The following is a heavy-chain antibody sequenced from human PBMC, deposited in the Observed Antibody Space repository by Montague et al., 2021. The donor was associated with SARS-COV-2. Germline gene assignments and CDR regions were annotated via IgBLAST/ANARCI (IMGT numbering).Heavy chain of an antibody. CDR2: IYSSSSN. CDR3: ARESGSGSYLVY. V-gene: IGHV4-39*01. Sequence: SETLSLTCTVSGGSISSSNWYWCVRLHPPGKVLWWSGSIYSSSSNYKNPSIKSRVTISVNTSKNQFSLMLSSVTAADTAVYYCARESGSGSYLVYWGQGTPVTVSS. J-gene: IGHJ4*02. CDR1: GGSISSSNWY. D-gene: IGHD3-10*01.